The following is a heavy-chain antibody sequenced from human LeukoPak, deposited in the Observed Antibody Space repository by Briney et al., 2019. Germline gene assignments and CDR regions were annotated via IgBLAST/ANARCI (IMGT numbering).Heavy chain of an antibody. CDR1: GYTFTGYY. CDR2: INPNSGGT. J-gene: IGHJ6*03. Sequence: ASVKVSCKASGYTFTGYYMHWVRQAPGQGLEWMGWINPNSGGTNYAQKFQGRVTMTRDTSISTAYMELSRLRSDDTAVYYCARGGVVPAAMYYMDVWGKGTTVTVSS. D-gene: IGHD2-2*01. V-gene: IGHV1-2*02. CDR3: ARGGVVPAAMYYMDV.